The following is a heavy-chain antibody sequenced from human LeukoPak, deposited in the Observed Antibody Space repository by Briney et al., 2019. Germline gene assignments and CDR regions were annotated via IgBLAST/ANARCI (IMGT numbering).Heavy chain of an antibody. V-gene: IGHV3-15*01. J-gene: IGHJ4*02. CDR1: GFSFSNAW. CDR2: IKSKTDGGTK. Sequence: GGSLRLSCEASGFSFSNAWMSWVRQAPGKGLEWVGRIKSKTDGGTKDYAAPVKGRFTISRDDSKSIAYLQMNSLKTEDTAVYYCTAYYYDSSGYYRLSVAYYFDYWGQGTLVTVSS. D-gene: IGHD3-22*01. CDR3: TAYYYDSSGYYRLSVAYYFDY.